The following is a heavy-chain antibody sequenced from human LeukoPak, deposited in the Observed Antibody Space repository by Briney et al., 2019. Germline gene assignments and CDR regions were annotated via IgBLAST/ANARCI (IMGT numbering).Heavy chain of an antibody. Sequence: SVKVSCKASGGTFSSYAISWVRQAPGQGLEWMGRIIPILGIANYAQKFQARVTITADKSTSTAYMELSSLRSEDTAVYYCASAGSGSSYYYGMDVWGQGTTVTVSS. CDR1: GGTFSSYA. D-gene: IGHD3-10*01. V-gene: IGHV1-69*04. CDR2: IIPILGIA. J-gene: IGHJ6*02. CDR3: ASAGSGSSYYYGMDV.